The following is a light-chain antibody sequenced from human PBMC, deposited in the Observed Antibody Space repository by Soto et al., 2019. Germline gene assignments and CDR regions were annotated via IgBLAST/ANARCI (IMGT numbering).Light chain of an antibody. CDR1: QSVSRN. J-gene: IGKJ2*01. V-gene: IGKV3-15*01. Sequence: EIVMTQSPATLSVSPGERATLSCRASQSVSRNLAWYHQKPGQAPRLLIHGASTRATGIPARFSGSGSGTEFTLTISSLQSEDFAVYNCQQYNNWPHTFGQGTKLEIK. CDR2: GAS. CDR3: QQYNNWPHT.